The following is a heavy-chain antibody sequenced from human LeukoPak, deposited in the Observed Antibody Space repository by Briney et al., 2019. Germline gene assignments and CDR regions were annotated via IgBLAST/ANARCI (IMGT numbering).Heavy chain of an antibody. J-gene: IGHJ4*02. V-gene: IGHV3-23*01. Sequence: GGSLRLSCAASGFTFSSYAMSWVRQALGKGLEWVSAISGSGGSTYYADSVKGRFTISRDNAKNSLYLQMNSLRAEDTAVYYCAREYGDYEWPSFDYWGQGTLVTVSS. CDR3: AREYGDYEWPSFDY. CDR2: ISGSGGST. D-gene: IGHD4-17*01. CDR1: GFTFSSYA.